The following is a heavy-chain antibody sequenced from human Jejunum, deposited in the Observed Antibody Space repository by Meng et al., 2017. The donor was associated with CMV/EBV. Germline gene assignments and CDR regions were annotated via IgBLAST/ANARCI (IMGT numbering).Heavy chain of an antibody. CDR2: IYSGGDT. Sequence: SGFTVSNNYMNWVRQAPEKGLEWLSVIYSGGDTYYADSVQGRFTISRDSYQNTLYLQMNSLRAEDTAMYFCARKYSSSWHLDSFDIWGQGTMVTVSS. D-gene: IGHD6-13*01. CDR1: GFTVSNNY. J-gene: IGHJ3*02. CDR3: ARKYSSSWHLDSFDI. V-gene: IGHV3-53*01.